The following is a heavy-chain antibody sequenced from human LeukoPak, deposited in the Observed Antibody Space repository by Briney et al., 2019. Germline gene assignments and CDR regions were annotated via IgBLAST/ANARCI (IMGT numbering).Heavy chain of an antibody. J-gene: IGHJ4*02. CDR1: GLRFSSYA. Sequence: GGSLRLSCAASGLRFSSYAMSWVRQAPGKGLEWVSGISGSGNNTYYADSVKGRFTISRDNSKNPLYLQMNSLRAEDTAVYYCAKGKDVWGSYRTEFDFWGQGTLVTVSS. V-gene: IGHV3-23*01. D-gene: IGHD3-16*02. CDR2: ISGSGNNT. CDR3: AKGKDVWGSYRTEFDF.